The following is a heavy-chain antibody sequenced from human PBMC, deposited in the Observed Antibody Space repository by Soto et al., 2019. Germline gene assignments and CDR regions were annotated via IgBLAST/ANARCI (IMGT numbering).Heavy chain of an antibody. D-gene: IGHD3-10*01. J-gene: IGHJ4*02. V-gene: IGHV1-2*02. CDR1: GYPSTTYY. CDR3: ATDDYGIVPY. CDR2: IDPRSGGT. Sequence: ASVKVSCKVSGYPSTTYYIHWVRQAPGQGLEWMGWIDPRSGGTVYEQKFQGRVTMTRDTSISTVYMNLSGLTSDDTALYYCATDDYGIVPYWGQGRLVTVAP.